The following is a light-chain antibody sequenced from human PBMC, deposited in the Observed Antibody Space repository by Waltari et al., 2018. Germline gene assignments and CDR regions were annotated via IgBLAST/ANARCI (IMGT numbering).Light chain of an antibody. CDR2: GAS. Sequence: ETVLTQSPGTLSLSPGEGATLSCRASQSVSNDYLAGYQQKPGQAPRLLIYGASSRATGSSDRFGGSGSGTDFTLTSSRLEPEDFAVYYCQQYGSSPGTFGQGTKVEIK. J-gene: IGKJ2*01. V-gene: IGKV3-20*01. CDR1: QSVSNDY. CDR3: QQYGSSPGT.